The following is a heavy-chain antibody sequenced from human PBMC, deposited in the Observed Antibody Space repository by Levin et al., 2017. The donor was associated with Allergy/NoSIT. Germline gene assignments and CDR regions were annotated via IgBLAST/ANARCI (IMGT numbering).Heavy chain of an antibody. J-gene: IGHJ3*02. CDR3: ARDDESFGDAFDI. CDR1: GFSFTTYG. Sequence: GGSLRLSCAASGFSFTTYGMIWVRQAPGKGLEWVSYISSRRTTMYYADSVKGRFTISRDDAKNTLYLQMSSLRAEDTAVYYCARDDESFGDAFDIWGQGTRVTVSS. CDR2: ISSRRTTM. D-gene: IGHD3-16*01. V-gene: IGHV3-48*01.